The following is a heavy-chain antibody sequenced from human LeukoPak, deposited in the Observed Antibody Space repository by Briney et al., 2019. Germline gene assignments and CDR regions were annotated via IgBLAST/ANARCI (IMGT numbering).Heavy chain of an antibody. V-gene: IGHV3-23*01. CDR2: ISNDGGGT. CDR3: AKGSSGYFVDL. Sequence: GGSLRLSCAASGFIFNNYGLIWVRQAPGKGLEGVSAISNDGGGTMYADFVKGRFTISRDNSKNTLFLQMNSLRAEDTALYYCAKGSSGYFVDLWGQGTLLTVSS. D-gene: IGHD3-22*01. J-gene: IGHJ5*02. CDR1: GFIFNNYG.